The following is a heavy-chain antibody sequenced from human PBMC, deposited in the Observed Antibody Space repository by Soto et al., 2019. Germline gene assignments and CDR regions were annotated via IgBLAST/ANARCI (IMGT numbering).Heavy chain of an antibody. J-gene: IGHJ4*02. CDR3: ARGRYGDY. D-gene: IGHD1-1*01. V-gene: IGHV1-18*01. Sequence: QVHLVQSGAEVKKPGASVKVSCKASGYTFTSYGITWVRQAPGQGLEWMGWISAHNGNTDYAQKLQGRVIVTRDTSTSTAYMALRSLTSDDTAVYYCARGRYGDYWGQGALVTVSS. CDR1: GYTFTSYG. CDR2: ISAHNGNT.